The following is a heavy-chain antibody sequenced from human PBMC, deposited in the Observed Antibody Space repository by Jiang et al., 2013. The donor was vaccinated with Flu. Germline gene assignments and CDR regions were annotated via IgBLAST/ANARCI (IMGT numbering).Heavy chain of an antibody. CDR3: ARDGIAVAGAYYFDY. Sequence: VSSISSSSSYIYYADSVKGRFTISRDNAKNSLYLQMNSLRAEDTAVYYCARDGIAVAGAYYFDYWGQGTLVTVSS. D-gene: IGHD6-19*01. CDR2: ISSSSSYI. V-gene: IGHV3-21*01. J-gene: IGHJ4*02.